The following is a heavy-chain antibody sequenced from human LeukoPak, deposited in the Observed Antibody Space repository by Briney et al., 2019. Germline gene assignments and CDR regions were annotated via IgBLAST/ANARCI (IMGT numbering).Heavy chain of an antibody. V-gene: IGHV3-48*01. J-gene: IGHJ4*02. CDR3: VRELWSPNNAMDY. Sequence: GGSLRLSCAASGFTFSSYSVNWVRQAPGKGLEWVSYISSSSSTIYYADSVKGRFTISRDNAENSLYLQMNSLRAEDTAVYYCVRELWSPNNAMDYWGQGTLVTVSS. D-gene: IGHD5-18*01. CDR2: ISSSSSTI. CDR1: GFTFSSYS.